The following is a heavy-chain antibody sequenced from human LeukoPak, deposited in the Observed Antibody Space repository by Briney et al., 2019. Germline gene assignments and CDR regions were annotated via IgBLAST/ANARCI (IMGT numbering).Heavy chain of an antibody. CDR2: ISSSSSTI. V-gene: IGHV3-48*04. Sequence: GGSLRLSCVASGFTFRTSTMHWVRQAPGKGLEWVSYISSSSSTIYYADSVKGRFTISRDNAKNSLYLQMNSLRAEDTAVYYCARGDYYDSSGSCFDYWGQGTLVTVSS. CDR3: ARGDYYDSSGSCFDY. J-gene: IGHJ4*02. CDR1: GFTFRTST. D-gene: IGHD3-22*01.